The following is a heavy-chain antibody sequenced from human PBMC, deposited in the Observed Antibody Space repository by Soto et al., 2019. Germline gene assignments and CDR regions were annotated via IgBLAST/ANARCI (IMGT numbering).Heavy chain of an antibody. Sequence: EVQVVESGGGLVEPGGSLRLSCVASGFTFSAYWMSWVRQAPGRGLEWVAKINQDGSVEQYVDSMKGRFTNSRDNAKNSLYLQMNSLRSEDTAIYYSARHSRTLPVYWGQGTLVTVSS. CDR1: GFTFSAYW. J-gene: IGHJ4*02. V-gene: IGHV3-7*01. CDR3: ARHSRTLPVY. CDR2: INQDGSVE. D-gene: IGHD2-21*02.